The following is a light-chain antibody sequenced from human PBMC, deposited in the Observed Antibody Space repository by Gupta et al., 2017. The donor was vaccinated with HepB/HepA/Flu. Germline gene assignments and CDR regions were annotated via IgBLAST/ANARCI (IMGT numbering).Light chain of an antibody. Sequence: QPALSQPPSASGTLGQTVTASSSGSYSNIGDNAVNWYQHLPGTAPKLLIYSNNQRPSGVPDRFSGSKSGTSASLAISGLQSEDEADYYCAAWDDSLNGLVLGGGTKLTVL. CDR1: YSNIGDNA. CDR2: SNN. V-gene: IGLV1-44*01. CDR3: AAWDDSLNGLV. J-gene: IGLJ3*02.